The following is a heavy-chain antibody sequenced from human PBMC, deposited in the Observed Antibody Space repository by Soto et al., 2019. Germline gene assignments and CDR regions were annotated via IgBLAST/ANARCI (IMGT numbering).Heavy chain of an antibody. V-gene: IGHV1-24*01. CDR1: GYTLTELS. D-gene: IGHD3-10*01. Sequence: ASVKVSCKVSGYTLTELSMHWVRQAPGKGLEWMGGFDPEDGETIYAQKFQGRVTMTEDTSTDTAYMELSSLRSEDTAVYYCATSSSGSSHYYYGMDVWGQGTTVTVSS. J-gene: IGHJ6*02. CDR3: ATSSSGSSHYYYGMDV. CDR2: FDPEDGET.